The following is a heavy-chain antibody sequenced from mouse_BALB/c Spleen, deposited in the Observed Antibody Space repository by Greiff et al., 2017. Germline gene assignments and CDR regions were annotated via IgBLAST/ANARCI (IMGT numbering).Heavy chain of an antibody. V-gene: IGHV1-7*01. Sequence: VQLQQSGAELAKPGASVKMSCKASGYTFTSYWMHWVKQMPGQGLEWIGYINRSNGHTKYNQKFKDKATMTADKSSSTAYMQLSRLTSEDSVVYYCARSITAVITDYWGQGTTLTVSS. CDR2: INRSNGHT. J-gene: IGHJ2*01. D-gene: IGHD1-1*01. CDR1: GYTFTSYW. CDR3: ARSITAVITDY.